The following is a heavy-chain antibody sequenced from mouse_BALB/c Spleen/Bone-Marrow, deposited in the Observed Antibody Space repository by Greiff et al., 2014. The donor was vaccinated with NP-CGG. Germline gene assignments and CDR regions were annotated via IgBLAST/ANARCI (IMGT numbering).Heavy chain of an antibody. CDR1: GFTFSGFG. CDR3: ARLRRYYGYFDY. Sequence: EVKLVESGGGLVQPGGSRKLSCAASGFTFSGFGMHWVRQAPEKGLEWVAYISSGSSTIYYADTVKGRFTISRDNPKNTLFLQMTRLRSEDTAMYYCARLRRYYGYFDYWGQGTTLTVSS. V-gene: IGHV5-17*02. J-gene: IGHJ2*01. CDR2: ISSGSSTI. D-gene: IGHD1-1*01.